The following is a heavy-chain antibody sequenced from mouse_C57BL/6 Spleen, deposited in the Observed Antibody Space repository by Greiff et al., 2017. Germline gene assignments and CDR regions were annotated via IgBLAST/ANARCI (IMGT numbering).Heavy chain of an antibody. D-gene: IGHD1-1*01. V-gene: IGHV5-17*01. Sequence: EVHLVESGGGLVKPGGSLKLSCAASGFTFSDYGIHWVRQAPEKGLEWVAYISSGSSTIYYADTVQGRFTISRDNAWNTLFLQMIRLRSEETAMYYCSRNHYYGSSYVAYWGQGTLVTVSA. CDR2: ISSGSSTI. J-gene: IGHJ3*01. CDR3: SRNHYYGSSYVAY. CDR1: GFTFSDYG.